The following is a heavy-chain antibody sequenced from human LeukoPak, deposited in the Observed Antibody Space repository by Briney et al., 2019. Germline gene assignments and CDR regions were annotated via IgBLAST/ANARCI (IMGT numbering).Heavy chain of an antibody. CDR1: GSSFTSYW. D-gene: IGHD3-9*01. J-gene: IGHJ4*02. Sequence: TGESLQISCQGSGSSFTSYWISWVRQLPGKGLEWMGRIDPSDSYTNYSPSFQGHVTISADKSISTAYLQWSSLKASDTAMYYCARGFDWQDYWGQGTLVTVSS. CDR2: IDPSDSYT. CDR3: ARGFDWQDY. V-gene: IGHV5-10-1*01.